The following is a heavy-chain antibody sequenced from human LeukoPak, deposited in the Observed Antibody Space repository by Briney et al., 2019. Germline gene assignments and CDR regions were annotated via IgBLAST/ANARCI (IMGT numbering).Heavy chain of an antibody. CDR1: RVAISSYY. Sequence: PSETLSLTCTVSRVAISSYYWSWLRQPPGKGLEWIGYIYYSGSTNYNPSLKSRVTISVDTSKNQFSLKLSSVTAADTAVYYCARGAECGGECYKYNWCDPWGQGTLVTVSS. CDR3: ARGAECGGECYKYNWCDP. J-gene: IGHJ5*02. CDR2: IYYSGST. D-gene: IGHD2-21*01. V-gene: IGHV4-59*01.